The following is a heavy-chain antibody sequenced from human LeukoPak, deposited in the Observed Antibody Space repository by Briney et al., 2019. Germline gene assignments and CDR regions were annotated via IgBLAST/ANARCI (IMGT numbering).Heavy chain of an antibody. V-gene: IGHV3-30*03. D-gene: IGHD3-22*01. J-gene: IGHJ4*02. CDR1: GFTFSSYG. CDR3: ASRPYGYSGPFDY. Sequence: GGSLRLSCAASGFTFSSYGMHWVRQAPGKGLEWVAVISYDGSNEYYADSVKGRFTISRDNSKNTLYLQMNSLRAEDTAVYYCASRPYGYSGPFDYWGQGTLVTVSS. CDR2: ISYDGSNE.